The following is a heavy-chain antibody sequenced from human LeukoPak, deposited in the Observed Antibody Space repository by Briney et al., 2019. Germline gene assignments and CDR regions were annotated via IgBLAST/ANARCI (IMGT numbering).Heavy chain of an antibody. CDR2: IYSSGSN. J-gene: IGHJ4*02. V-gene: IGHV4-4*07. CDR1: GGSISGYF. Sequence: SETLSLTCTLSGGSISGYFWSWLRPPAGRGVEGMGRIYSSGSNHHNPSLNRRVTISIHTSKTYLSLNLSSVTPADTAVYYCAREPTSGREPTSGRPLDYWGQGTLVTVSS. CDR3: AREPTSGREPTSGRPLDY. D-gene: IGHD5-12*01.